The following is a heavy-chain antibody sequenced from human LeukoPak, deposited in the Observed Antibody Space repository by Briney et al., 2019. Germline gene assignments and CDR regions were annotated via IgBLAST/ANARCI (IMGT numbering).Heavy chain of an antibody. CDR2: IYYSGST. CDR3: AREANADPALFPFWYFDL. Sequence: SETLSLTCTVSGGSISSSSYYWGWIRQPPGKGLEWIGSIYYSGSTYYNPSLKSRVTISVDTSKNQFSLKLSSVTAADTAVYYCAREANADPALFPFWYFDLWGRGTLITVSS. CDR1: GGSISSSSYY. V-gene: IGHV4-39*07. J-gene: IGHJ2*01.